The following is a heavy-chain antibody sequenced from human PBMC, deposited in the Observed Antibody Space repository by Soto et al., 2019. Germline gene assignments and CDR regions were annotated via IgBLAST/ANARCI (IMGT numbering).Heavy chain of an antibody. D-gene: IGHD1-20*01. CDR1: GFTFSNYA. CDR2: MSGDGSKE. CDR3: ANKRGEGNWNYFGH. J-gene: IGHJ4*02. V-gene: IGHV3-30*18. Sequence: QVQLVESGGGVVQPGRSLRLSCAASGFTFSNYAMHWVRQAPGKGLEWVAIMSGDGSKEYYADSVNGRFTISRDNSKNTLYLPMDSLRAEATAVYYCANKRGEGNWNYFGHWGQGALVTVSS.